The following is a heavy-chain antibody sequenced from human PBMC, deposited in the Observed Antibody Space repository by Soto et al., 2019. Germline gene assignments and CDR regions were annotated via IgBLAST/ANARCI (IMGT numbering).Heavy chain of an antibody. CDR2: IKQDGSEK. V-gene: IGHV3-7*03. CDR3: AREYTSTWSLYYFDY. Sequence: PGGSLRLSCVASGFTFSGHWMIWVRQAPGKGLEWVANIKQDGSEKNYVDSVKGRFTISRDNAKNSLYLQMNSLRVEDTAVYYCAREYTSTWSLYYFDYWGQGSLVTVSS. CDR1: GFTFSGHW. D-gene: IGHD6-13*01. J-gene: IGHJ4*02.